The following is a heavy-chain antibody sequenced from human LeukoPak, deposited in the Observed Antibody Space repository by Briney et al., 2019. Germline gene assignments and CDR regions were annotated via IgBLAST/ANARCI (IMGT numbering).Heavy chain of an antibody. CDR1: GYTFTSYG. CDR2: INAYNDNT. V-gene: IGHV1-18*01. J-gene: IGHJ4*02. Sequence: GASVKVSCKASGYTFTSYGVTWVRQAPGQGLQWMGWINAYNDNTNYAQKLQGRVTMTTDTSTSTAYMELRSLRSDDAAVYYCAREAQPRDFFDYWGQGTLVTVSS. D-gene: IGHD1-14*01. CDR3: AREAQPRDFFDY.